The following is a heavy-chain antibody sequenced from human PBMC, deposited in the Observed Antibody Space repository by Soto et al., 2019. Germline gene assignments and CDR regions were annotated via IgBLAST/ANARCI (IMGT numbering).Heavy chain of an antibody. J-gene: IGHJ5*02. D-gene: IGHD2-15*01. V-gene: IGHV3-48*01. CDR3: ATYAPYCRGGSCDR. CDR2: IDSFSKTI. CDR1: GFAFSRQT. Sequence: PGGSLRLSXAASGFAFSRQTMNWVRQAPGKGLEWVSYIDSFSKTIYYADSVEGRFTISRDNAKNSLFLQMNSLRADDTAVYYCATYAPYCRGGSCDRWGQGTLVTVSS.